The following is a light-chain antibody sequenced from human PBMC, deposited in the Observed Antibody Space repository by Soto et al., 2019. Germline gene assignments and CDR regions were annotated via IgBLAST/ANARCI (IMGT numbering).Light chain of an antibody. CDR2: DAS. V-gene: IGKV1-33*01. CDR1: HDIRNY. CDR3: QQYDNLPLP. J-gene: IGKJ4*01. Sequence: DIQMTQATSSLSASVGYSATITCHSSHDIRNYLNWYQQKPGKAPNLLIHDASRLETGVPSRFSGSGSGTDFILTISSLQPDDIATYHCQQYDNLPLPFGAGTKVDIK.